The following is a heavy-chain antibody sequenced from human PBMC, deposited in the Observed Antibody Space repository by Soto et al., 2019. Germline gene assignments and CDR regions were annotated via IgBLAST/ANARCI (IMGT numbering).Heavy chain of an antibody. CDR2: ISTDGINK. V-gene: IGHV3-30-3*01. J-gene: IGHJ5*02. D-gene: IGHD6-19*01. Sequence: QVRLVESGGGVVQPGRSLRLSCTASGFSFSSYAMYWFRQPPGKGLEGGAVISTDGINKHYADSVKGRVTVSRDNSNHSLDLQLNSLRGEDTAMYYCARDMYSSDYFVKWFEPWGQGTLVTVSS. CDR3: ARDMYSSDYFVKWFEP. CDR1: GFSFSSYA.